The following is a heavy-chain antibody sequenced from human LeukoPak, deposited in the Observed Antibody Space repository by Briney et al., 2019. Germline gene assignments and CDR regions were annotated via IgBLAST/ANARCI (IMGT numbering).Heavy chain of an antibody. CDR2: ISSSSAYI. CDR3: ARVDYDVSTGYQNYFEF. V-gene: IGHV3-21*01. Sequence: GGSLRLSCAASGFTFSTYTMNWVRQAPGKGLEWASSISSSSAYINYADSVKGRFTISRDNAKNSLYLQMNSLRAEDTAVYYCARVDYDVSTGYQNYFEFWGQGTLVTVSS. D-gene: IGHD3-9*01. CDR1: GFTFSTYT. J-gene: IGHJ4*02.